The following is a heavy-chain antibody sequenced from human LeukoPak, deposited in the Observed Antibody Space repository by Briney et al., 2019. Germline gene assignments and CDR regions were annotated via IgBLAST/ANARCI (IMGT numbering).Heavy chain of an antibody. D-gene: IGHD6-19*01. CDR3: ASRISSGVDY. J-gene: IGHJ4*02. CDR1: GYSISSGYY. Sequence: SETLSLTCSVSGYSISSGYYWGWIRQPPGKGLEWIGTIRHSGTTYYNPSLKSRVTISVDTSKNQFSLNLNSMTAADTAVYYCASRISSGVDYWGQGTLVIVSS. CDR2: IRHSGTT. V-gene: IGHV4-38-2*01.